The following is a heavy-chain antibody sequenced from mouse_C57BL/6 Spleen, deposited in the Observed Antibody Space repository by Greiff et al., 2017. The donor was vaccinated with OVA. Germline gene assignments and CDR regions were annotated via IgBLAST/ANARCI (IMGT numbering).Heavy chain of an antibody. V-gene: IGHV1-26*01. D-gene: IGHD1-2*01. Sequence: EVQLQQSGPELVKPGASVKISCKASGYTFTDYYMNWVKQSHGKSLEWIGDINPNNGGTSYNQKFKGKATLTVDKSSSTAYMELRSLTSEDSAVYYCARGGYYGPWFAYWGQGTLVTVSA. J-gene: IGHJ3*01. CDR3: ARGGYYGPWFAY. CDR1: GYTFTDYY. CDR2: INPNNGGT.